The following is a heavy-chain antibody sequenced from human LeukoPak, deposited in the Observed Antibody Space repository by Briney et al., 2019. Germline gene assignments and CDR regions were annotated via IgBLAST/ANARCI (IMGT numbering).Heavy chain of an antibody. CDR3: ARGPRNPNYYYYYGMDV. Sequence: GRSLRLSCAASGFTFSSYGMHWVRQAPGKGLEWVAVISYDGSNKYYADSVKGRFTISRDNSKNTLYLQMNSLRAEDTAVYYCARGPRNPNYYYYYGMDVWGQGTTVTVSS. CDR2: ISYDGSNK. J-gene: IGHJ6*02. CDR1: GFTFSSYG. D-gene: IGHD1-14*01. V-gene: IGHV3-30*03.